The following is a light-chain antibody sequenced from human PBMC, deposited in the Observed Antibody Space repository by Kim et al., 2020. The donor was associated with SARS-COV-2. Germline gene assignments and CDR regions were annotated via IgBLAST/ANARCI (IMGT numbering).Light chain of an antibody. J-gene: IGKJ1*01. CDR1: QDISNF. CDR2: AAS. Sequence: AAVGDRVTITCRASQDISNFVAWYRQTPGKLPRVRIYAASALQSGVPSRFSGSGSGTDFTLTISSLQPEDVGSYYCQKYNSVPWTFGHGTKVDIK. CDR3: QKYNSVPWT. V-gene: IGKV1-27*01.